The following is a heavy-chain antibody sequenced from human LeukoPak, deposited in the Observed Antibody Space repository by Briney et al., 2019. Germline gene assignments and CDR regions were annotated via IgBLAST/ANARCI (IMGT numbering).Heavy chain of an antibody. D-gene: IGHD1-26*01. CDR3: VPSATDY. CDR1: GFNFSNYS. J-gene: IGHJ4*02. CDR2: ITGSTTYI. Sequence: PGGSLRLSCAASGFNFSNYSMNWVRQAPGKGLDWVATITGSTTYIYYSESVKGRFIISRDNAKSSLYLQMNSLRVEDTGVYYCVPSATDYWGQGTLVTVSS. V-gene: IGHV3-21*01.